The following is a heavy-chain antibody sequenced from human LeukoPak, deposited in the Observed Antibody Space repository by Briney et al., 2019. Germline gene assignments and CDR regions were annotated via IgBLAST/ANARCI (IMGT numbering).Heavy chain of an antibody. Sequence: SETLSLTCTVSGGSISSGSYYWSWIRQPAGKGLEWIGRIYTSGSTNYNPSLKSRVTISVDTSKNQFSLKLSSVTAADTAVYYCARDLYYYGSGSYVGLDNWGQGTLVTVSS. CDR3: ARDLYYYGSGSYVGLDN. V-gene: IGHV4-61*02. D-gene: IGHD3-10*01. J-gene: IGHJ4*02. CDR2: IYTSGST. CDR1: GGSISSGSYY.